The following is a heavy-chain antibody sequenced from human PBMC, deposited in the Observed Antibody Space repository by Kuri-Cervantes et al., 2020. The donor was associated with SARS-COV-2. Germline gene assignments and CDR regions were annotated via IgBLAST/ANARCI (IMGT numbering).Heavy chain of an antibody. V-gene: IGHV4-39*07. D-gene: IGHD1-1*01. CDR1: GGSISSSSYY. Sequence: SETLSLTCTVSGGSISSSSYYWGWIRQPPGKGLEWIGSIYHSGSTYYNPSLKSRVTISVDTSKNQFSLKLSSVTAADTAVYYCARSLGWNGLDYWGQGTLVTVSS. J-gene: IGHJ4*02. CDR2: IYHSGST. CDR3: ARSLGWNGLDY.